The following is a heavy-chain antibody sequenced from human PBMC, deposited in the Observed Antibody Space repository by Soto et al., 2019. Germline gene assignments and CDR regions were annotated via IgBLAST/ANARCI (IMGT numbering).Heavy chain of an antibody. V-gene: IGHV1-69*06. CDR1: GGTFSSYA. J-gene: IGHJ4*02. Sequence: GASVKVSCKASGGTFSSYAISWVRQAPGQGLEWMGGIIPIFGTANYAQKFQGRVTITADKSTSTAYMELSSLRSEDTAVYYCASGSLIAAAGLTPDHWGQGTLVTVSS. CDR3: ASGSLIAAAGLTPDH. CDR2: IIPIFGTA. D-gene: IGHD6-13*01.